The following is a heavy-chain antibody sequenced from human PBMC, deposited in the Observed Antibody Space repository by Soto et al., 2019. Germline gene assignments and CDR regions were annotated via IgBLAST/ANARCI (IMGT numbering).Heavy chain of an antibody. D-gene: IGHD2-2*01. CDR1: GGSISSGGYY. CDR2: IYYSGST. CDR3: ARALPAAIRLRYYYYYMDV. V-gene: IGHV4-31*11. Sequence: SGTLSLTCAVSGGSISSGGYYWSWIRQHPGKGLEWIGYIYYSGSTYYNPSLKSRVTISVDTSKNQFSLKLSSVTAADTAVYYCARALPAAIRLRYYYYYMDVWGKGTTVTVSS. J-gene: IGHJ6*03.